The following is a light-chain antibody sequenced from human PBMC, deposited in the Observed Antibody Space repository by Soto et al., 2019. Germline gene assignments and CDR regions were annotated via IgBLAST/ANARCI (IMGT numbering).Light chain of an antibody. J-gene: IGKJ1*01. CDR1: QSLLHSNGYNY. CDR2: LGS. Sequence: DIVMTQSPLSLPVTPRTPATISCRSSQSLLHSNGYNYLDWDLQKPGQSPQLLIYLGSNRASGVPDRFSGSGSGTDFTLKISRVEAEDVGVYYCMQPLQSWTFGQGTKVDIK. V-gene: IGKV2-28*01. CDR3: MQPLQSWT.